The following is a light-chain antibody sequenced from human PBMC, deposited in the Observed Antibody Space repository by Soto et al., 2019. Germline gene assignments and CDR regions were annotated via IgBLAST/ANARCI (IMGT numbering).Light chain of an antibody. CDR1: ESISRN. V-gene: IGKV3-15*01. CDR2: GAS. Sequence: EMVVTHSPATLSMSPGGSATLSSRTSESISRNLAWYQQKLGQAPRLLIYGASTRATGVPDRFTGSGSGTDFILTITSLQSEDFGIYYCQQYYHWPRTFGQGTKVDIK. CDR3: QQYYHWPRT. J-gene: IGKJ1*01.